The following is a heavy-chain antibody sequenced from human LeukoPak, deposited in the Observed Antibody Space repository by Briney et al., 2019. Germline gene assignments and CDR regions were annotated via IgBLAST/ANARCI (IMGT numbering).Heavy chain of an antibody. CDR2: ISGSGGST. Sequence: QTGGSLRLSCTTSGFTFGDYAMSWVRQAPGKGLEWVSAISGSGGSTYHADSVKGRFTISRDNSKNTLYLQMNSLRAEDTAVYYCAKILRLGELSSKYYYYGMDVWGQGTTVTVSS. V-gene: IGHV3-23*01. CDR3: AKILRLGELSSKYYYYGMDV. CDR1: GFTFGDYA. J-gene: IGHJ6*02. D-gene: IGHD3-16*02.